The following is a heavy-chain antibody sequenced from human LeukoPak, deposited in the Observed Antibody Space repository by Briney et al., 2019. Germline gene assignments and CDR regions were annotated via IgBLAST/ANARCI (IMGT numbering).Heavy chain of an antibody. Sequence: GGSLRLSCAASGFTFSSYWMHWVRQAPGKGLVWVSRINSDGSSTSYADSVKGRFTISRDNAKNTLYLQMNSLRAEDTAVYYCARAGSGGWYSSLFDYWGQGTLVTVSS. J-gene: IGHJ4*02. CDR1: GFTFSSYW. D-gene: IGHD6-19*01. CDR2: INSDGSST. CDR3: ARAGSGGWYSSLFDY. V-gene: IGHV3-74*01.